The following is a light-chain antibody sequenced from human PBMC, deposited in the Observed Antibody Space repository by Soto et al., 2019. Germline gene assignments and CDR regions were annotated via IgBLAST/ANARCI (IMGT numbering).Light chain of an antibody. CDR3: SSYTTINTLI. CDR1: SSDVGGYNY. J-gene: IGLJ2*01. CDR2: EVN. V-gene: IGLV2-14*01. Sequence: QSALTQPASVSGSPGQSTTISYTGTSSDVGGYNYVSWYQQHPGKAPKLMIYEVNFRPSGVSNRFSGSKSANTASLTISGLQAEDEADYYCSSYTTINTLIFGGGTKLTVL.